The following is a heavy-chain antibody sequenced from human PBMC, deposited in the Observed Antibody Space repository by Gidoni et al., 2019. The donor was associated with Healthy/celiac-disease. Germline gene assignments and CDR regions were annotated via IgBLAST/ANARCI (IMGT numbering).Heavy chain of an antibody. D-gene: IGHD3-3*01. J-gene: IGHJ5*02. CDR3: AKDHRGFGVVIQNWFDP. CDR1: GFTFSSYA. V-gene: IGHV3-23*01. CDR2: ISGSGGST. Sequence: EVQLLESGGGLVQPGGSLRLSCAASGFTFSSYAMSWVRQAPGKGLEWVSAISGSGGSTYYADSVKGRFTISRDNSKNTLYLQMNSLRAEDTAVYYCAKDHRGFGVVIQNWFDPWGQGTLVTVSS.